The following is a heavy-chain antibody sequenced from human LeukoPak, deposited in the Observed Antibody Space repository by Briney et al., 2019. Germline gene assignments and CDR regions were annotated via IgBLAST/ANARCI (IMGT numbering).Heavy chain of an antibody. V-gene: IGHV4-4*02. J-gene: IGHJ4*02. Sequence: PSETLSLTCGVSGGSISSTNCWTWVRQPPGKGLEGIGDVHLDGRTNYNTALQSRLTMSVDFSENHISQKLTSVTAADTADYYCAREGGPYRPLDYSGQGTLVTVSS. CDR1: GGSISSTNC. CDR3: AREGGPYRPLDY. CDR2: VHLDGRT.